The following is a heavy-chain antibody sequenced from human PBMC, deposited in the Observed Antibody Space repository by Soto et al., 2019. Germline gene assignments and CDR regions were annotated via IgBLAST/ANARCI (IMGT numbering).Heavy chain of an antibody. CDR2: ISAYNGNS. J-gene: IGHJ5*02. V-gene: IGHV1-18*01. Sequence: ASVKVSCKASGYTFTSYGISWVRQAPGQGLEWVGWISAYNGNSNYAQKYHGRVTMTTDTSTNTAYMEMSSLRSDDAAVYYCARELAVAGNWWFDPWGQGTLVTVSS. CDR3: ARELAVAGNWWFDP. CDR1: GYTFTSYG. D-gene: IGHD6-19*01.